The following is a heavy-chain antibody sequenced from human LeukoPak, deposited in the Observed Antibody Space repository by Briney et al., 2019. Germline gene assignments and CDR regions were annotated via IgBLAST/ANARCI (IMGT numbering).Heavy chain of an antibody. CDR3: AREVIVVVPAATDFQH. J-gene: IGHJ1*01. D-gene: IGHD2-2*01. CDR2: IIPIFGTA. Sequence: ASVKVSCKASGYTFTSYGISWVRQAPGQGLEWMGGIIPIFGTANYAQKFQGRVTITTDESTSTAYMELSSLRSEDTAVYYCAREVIVVVPAATDFQHWGQGTLVTVSS. CDR1: GYTFTSYG. V-gene: IGHV1-69*05.